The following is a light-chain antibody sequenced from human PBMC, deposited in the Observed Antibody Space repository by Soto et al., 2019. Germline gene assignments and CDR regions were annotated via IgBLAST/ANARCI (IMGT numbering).Light chain of an antibody. V-gene: IGKV3-15*01. CDR3: QQYNNSPPDRT. CDR1: QSVGSN. Sequence: EIVMTQSPATLSVSPGERATLSCRASQSVGSNLAWYQLKPGQAPRLLSYGASTRATGIPARLSGSGSGADFTLPITSLQSEDFAIYFCQQYNNSPPDRTFGQGTKVEIK. J-gene: IGKJ1*01. CDR2: GAS.